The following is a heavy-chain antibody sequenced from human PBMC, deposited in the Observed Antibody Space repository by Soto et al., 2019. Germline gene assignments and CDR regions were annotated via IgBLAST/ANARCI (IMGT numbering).Heavy chain of an antibody. V-gene: IGHV1-69*19. CDR2: IIPIFGSA. CDR3: AKTTGVSYILHGMDV. CDR1: GGSVNSYA. D-gene: IGHD1-1*01. Sequence: QVQLVQSGAEVKKPGSSVKVSCKASGGSVNSYAISWVRQAPGQGLEWLGCIIPIFGSANYAQKFQGRLTITADESTSTAYMDLSSLPTEDTAVYYCAKTTGVSYILHGMDVWGQGTTFTVSS. J-gene: IGHJ6*02.